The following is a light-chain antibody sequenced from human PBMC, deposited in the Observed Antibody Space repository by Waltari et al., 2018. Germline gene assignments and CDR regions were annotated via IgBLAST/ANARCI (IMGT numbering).Light chain of an antibody. CDR2: AAS. Sequence: DIQMTQSPSSVSASVGDIVTITCRASQDITRWLAWYQQKPGKAPKLLISAASSLQSGVPSRFSGSGSGTDFTLTISSLQPEDFATYYCQQSDSFPWAFGQGTKVEIK. CDR1: QDITRW. V-gene: IGKV1-12*01. CDR3: QQSDSFPWA. J-gene: IGKJ1*01.